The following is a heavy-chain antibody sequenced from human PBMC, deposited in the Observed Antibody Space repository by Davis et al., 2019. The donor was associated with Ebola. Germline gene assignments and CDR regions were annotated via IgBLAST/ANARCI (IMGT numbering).Heavy chain of an antibody. J-gene: IGHJ3*01. V-gene: IGHV6-1*01. CDR3: ARDPPGDQSYDV. CDR1: GDSVSRYGTA. CDR2: TYYRSQWYF. Sequence: HSQTLSLTCAISGDSVSRYGTAWNWIRQSPSRGLEWLGRTYYRSQWYFNYAVSMDGRIKVIPDTSKNHFSLLLTSVTPDDTALYFCARDPPGDQSYDVWGQGTMVTVSS. D-gene: IGHD2-21*01.